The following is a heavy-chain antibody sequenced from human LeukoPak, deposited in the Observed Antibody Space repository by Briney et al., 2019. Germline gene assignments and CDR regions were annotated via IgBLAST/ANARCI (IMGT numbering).Heavy chain of an antibody. Sequence: GGSLRLSCAASGFTFSSYAMSWVRQAPGKGLEWVSAISGSGGSTYYADSVKGRFTISRDNSKNTPSLQMNSLRAEDTAVYYCAKDLHTSHCCLPFDYWGQGTLVTVSS. CDR2: ISGSGGST. V-gene: IGHV3-23*01. D-gene: IGHD2-2*01. CDR3: AKDLHTSHCCLPFDY. CDR1: GFTFSSYA. J-gene: IGHJ4*02.